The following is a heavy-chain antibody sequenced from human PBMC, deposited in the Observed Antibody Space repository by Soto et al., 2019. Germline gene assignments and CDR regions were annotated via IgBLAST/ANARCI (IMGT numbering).Heavy chain of an antibody. CDR2: IYHSGST. V-gene: IGHV4-30-2*01. CDR3: AAGGGLPRYY. J-gene: IGHJ4*02. CDR1: GGSIRSGGYS. D-gene: IGHD5-12*01. Sequence: QLQLQESGSGLVKPSQTLSLTCAVYGGSIRSGGYSWSWIRQPPGKCLEWIGYIYHSGSTYYNPSLKSRVTISVDRSKNQFSLKLSSVTAAETAVYYCAAGGGLPRYYWGQGTLVTVAS.